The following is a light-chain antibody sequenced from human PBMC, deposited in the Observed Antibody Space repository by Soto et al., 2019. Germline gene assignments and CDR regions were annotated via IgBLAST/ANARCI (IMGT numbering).Light chain of an antibody. CDR3: GTWDSSLRVVI. V-gene: IGLV1-51*01. Sequence: QSVLTQPPSVSAAPGQTVTISCSGSSSNIGSNYVSWYQQLPGAAPKLLIYDNNRGPSGIPDRFSGSKSGTSATLGITGLQTGDEADYYCGTWDSSLRVVIFGGGTKVTVL. CDR2: DNN. CDR1: SSNIGSNY. J-gene: IGLJ2*01.